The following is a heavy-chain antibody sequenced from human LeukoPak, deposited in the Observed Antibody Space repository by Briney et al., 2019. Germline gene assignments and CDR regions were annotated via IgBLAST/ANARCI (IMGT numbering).Heavy chain of an antibody. CDR2: IIPIFGTA. CDR3: ARPTYYDFWSGYPEKFDY. J-gene: IGHJ4*02. CDR1: GGTFSSYA. Sequence: SVKVSCKASGGTFSSYAISWVRQAPGQGLEWLGGIIPIFGTANYAQKFQGRVTITTDESTSTAYMELSSLRSEDTAVYYCARPTYYDFWSGYPEKFDYWGQGTLVTVSS. D-gene: IGHD3-3*01. V-gene: IGHV1-69*05.